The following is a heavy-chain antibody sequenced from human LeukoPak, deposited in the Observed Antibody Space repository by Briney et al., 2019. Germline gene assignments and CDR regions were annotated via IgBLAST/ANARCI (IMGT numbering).Heavy chain of an antibody. V-gene: IGHV3-23*01. J-gene: IGHJ6*03. CDR3: AKGGVYSSSSRSNYYYYYMDV. CDR2: ISGSGGST. Sequence: GGSLRLSSAASGFTFSSYAMSWVRRAPGKGLEWDSDISGSGGSTYYADSVKGRFTISRDNSKNTLYLQMNSLRAEDTAVYYCAKGGVYSSSSRSNYYYYYMDVWGKGTTVTVSS. CDR1: GFTFSSYA. D-gene: IGHD6-6*01.